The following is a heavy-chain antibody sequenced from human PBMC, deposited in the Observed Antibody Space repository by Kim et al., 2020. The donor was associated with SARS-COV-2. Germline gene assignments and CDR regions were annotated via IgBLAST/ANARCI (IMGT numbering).Heavy chain of an antibody. Sequence: GGSLRHSCAASGFTFSSHAMSWVRQAPGKGLEWVSGISGSGDYTYYADSVKGRFTISRDNSKNTLYLQMNSLRAEDTAVYYCAKGEASNTMIRGVITHFDYWGQGTLVTVSS. J-gene: IGHJ4*02. D-gene: IGHD3-10*01. CDR2: ISGSGDYT. V-gene: IGHV3-23*01. CDR1: GFTFSSHA. CDR3: AKGEASNTMIRGVITHFDY.